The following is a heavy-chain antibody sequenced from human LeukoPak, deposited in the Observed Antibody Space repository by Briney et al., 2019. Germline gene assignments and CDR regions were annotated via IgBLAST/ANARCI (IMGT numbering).Heavy chain of an antibody. CDR2: IGTAGDT. CDR1: GFTFSSYD. J-gene: IGHJ4*02. D-gene: IGHD5-12*01. CDR3: ARSRGYSGYDY. Sequence: GALRLSCAASGFTFSSYDMHWVRQATGKGLEWVSAIGTAGDTYYPGSVKGRFTISRENAKNSLYLQMNSLRAGDTAVYYCARSRGYSGYDYWGQGTLVTVSS. V-gene: IGHV3-13*01.